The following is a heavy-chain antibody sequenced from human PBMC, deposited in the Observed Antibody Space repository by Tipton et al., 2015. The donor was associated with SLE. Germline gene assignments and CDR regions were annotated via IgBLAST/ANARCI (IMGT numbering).Heavy chain of an antibody. J-gene: IGHJ4*02. CDR3: ARLRVAAGTWYFDY. CDR2: IHYSGST. V-gene: IGHV4-39*07. CDR1: GGSISSSGYY. D-gene: IGHD6-19*01. Sequence: TLSLTCTVSGGSISSSGYYWGWIRQPPGKGLEWIGNIHYSGSTYCNPSLKSRVTISVDTSKNQFSLKLTSVTAADSAVYYCARLRVAAGTWYFDYWGQGTLVTVSS.